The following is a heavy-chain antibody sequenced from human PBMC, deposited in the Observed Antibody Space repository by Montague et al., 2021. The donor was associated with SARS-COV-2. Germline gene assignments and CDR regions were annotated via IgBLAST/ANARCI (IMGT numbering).Heavy chain of an antibody. D-gene: IGHD6-13*01. CDR2: IYNSGST. CDR1: GGSISRYS. J-gene: IGHJ3*02. CDR3: ARVGRGSSWYEVAFDI. Sequence: SETLSFTCTVSGGSISRYSWTWIRQPPGKGLEWIGYIYNSGSTXXXPSXXXRVTISVDTSKNQFSLKLSSVAAADTAVYYCARVGRGSSWYEVAFDIWGQGTMVTVSS. V-gene: IGHV4-59*01.